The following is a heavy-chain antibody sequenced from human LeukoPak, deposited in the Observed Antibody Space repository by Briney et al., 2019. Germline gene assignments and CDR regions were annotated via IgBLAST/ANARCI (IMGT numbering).Heavy chain of an antibody. D-gene: IGHD2-2*01. CDR1: GFTFSSYS. J-gene: IGHJ4*02. Sequence: GGSLRLSCAASGFTFSSYSMNWVRQAPGKWLEWVSSISSSSSYIYYADSVKGRFTISRDNAKNSLYLQMNSLRAEDTAVYYCARDLPYCSSTSCLTVWGQGTLVTVSS. V-gene: IGHV3-21*01. CDR2: ISSSSSYI. CDR3: ARDLPYCSSTSCLTV.